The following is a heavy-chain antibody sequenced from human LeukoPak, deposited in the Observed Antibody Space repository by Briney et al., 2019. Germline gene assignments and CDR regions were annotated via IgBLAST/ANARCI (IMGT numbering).Heavy chain of an antibody. J-gene: IGHJ4*02. CDR3: ARLTRLSTSPDRYYLDY. CDR2: IYTSGGT. V-gene: IGHV4-4*09. D-gene: IGHD6-6*01. Sequence: SETLSLTCTVSGDSISSYYWSRILQPPGKGLEWIGYIYTSGGTNYIPSLKGRVTISIDTSKNQFSLKLSSVTAADSAVYCCARLTRLSTSPDRYYLDYWGQGTLVTVSS. CDR1: GDSISSYY.